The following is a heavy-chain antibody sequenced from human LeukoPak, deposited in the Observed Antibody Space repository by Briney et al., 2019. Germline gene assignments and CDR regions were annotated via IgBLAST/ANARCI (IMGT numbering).Heavy chain of an antibody. CDR1: GFTFDDYA. V-gene: IGHV3-9*01. Sequence: PGGSLRLSCAASGFTFDDYAMHWVRQAPGKGLEWVSGISWNSGSIGYADSVKGRFTISRDNAKNSLYLQMNSLRAEDTAVYYCARVLTYYHDSSGYYYQYYYYYMDVWGKGTTVTVSS. J-gene: IGHJ6*03. D-gene: IGHD3-22*01. CDR3: ARVLTYYHDSSGYYYQYYYYYMDV. CDR2: ISWNSGSI.